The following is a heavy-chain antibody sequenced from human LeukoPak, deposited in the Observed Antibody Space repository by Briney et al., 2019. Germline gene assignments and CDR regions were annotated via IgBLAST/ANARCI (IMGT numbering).Heavy chain of an antibody. J-gene: IGHJ4*02. D-gene: IGHD6-13*01. V-gene: IGHV3-23*01. CDR2: ISSGGGST. CDR3: AKSLGISALGPDS. Sequence: PGGSLRLSCAASGFTLRSYAMSWVRQAPGKGLEWVSGISSGGGSTYYADPVKGRFTISSDNSRNTLYLQMSSLTAEDTALYYCAKSLGISALGPDSWGQGTLVTVSS. CDR1: GFTLRSYA.